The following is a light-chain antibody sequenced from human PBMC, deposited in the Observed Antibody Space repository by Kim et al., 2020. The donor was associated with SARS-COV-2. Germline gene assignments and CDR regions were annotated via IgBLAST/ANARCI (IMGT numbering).Light chain of an antibody. CDR2: AAS. CDR1: QSISSW. Sequence: DIQMNQSPSSLSASVGDRVTITCRASQSISSWLAWYQQKPGKPPKSLIYAASSLQSGVPSRFSGSGSGTDFTLSISSLQPEDFATYYCQPYDSYPRAFGQGTKVDLK. V-gene: IGKV1D-16*01. CDR3: QPYDSYPRA. J-gene: IGKJ1*01.